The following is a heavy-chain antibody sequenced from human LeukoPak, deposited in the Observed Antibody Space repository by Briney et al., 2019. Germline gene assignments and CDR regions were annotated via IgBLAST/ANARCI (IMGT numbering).Heavy chain of an antibody. D-gene: IGHD2-15*01. V-gene: IGHV4-59*12. CDR3: ARRDCSGGSCYSSSYYYYYYYMDV. CDR1: GGSISSYY. J-gene: IGHJ6*03. Sequence: SETLSLTCTVSGGSISSYYWSWIRQPPGKGLEWIGYIYYSGSTNFNPSLKSRVTISVDTSKNQFSLKLSSVTAADTAVYYCARRDCSGGSCYSSSYYYYYYYMDVWGKGTTVTVSS. CDR2: IYYSGST.